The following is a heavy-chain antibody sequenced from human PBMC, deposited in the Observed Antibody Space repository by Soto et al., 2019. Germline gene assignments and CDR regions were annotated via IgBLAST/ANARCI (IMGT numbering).Heavy chain of an antibody. CDR1: GGTFSSYA. CDR2: IIPIFGTA. D-gene: IGHD6-13*01. CDR3: ARDSFSSSWASYYYYGMDV. J-gene: IGHJ6*02. V-gene: IGHV1-69*01. Sequence: QVQLVQSGAEVKKPGSSVKVSCKASGGTFSSYAISWVRQAPGQGLEWMGGIIPIFGTANYAQKFQGRVKITADESKSKDYMELSSLRSEDTAVYYCARDSFSSSWASYYYYGMDVWGQGTTVTVSS.